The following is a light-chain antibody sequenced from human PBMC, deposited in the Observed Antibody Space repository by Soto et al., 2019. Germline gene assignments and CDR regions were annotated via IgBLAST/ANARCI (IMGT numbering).Light chain of an antibody. Sequence: IQLTQSPSSLSASVGDRVTITCRASQGISSYLAWYQQKPGKAPKLLIYAASTLQSGVPSRFSGSGSGTDFTLTINSLQPEDFATYYCQQLNSYPITFCQGTRLEIK. CDR3: QQLNSYPIT. J-gene: IGKJ5*01. CDR2: AAS. V-gene: IGKV1-9*01. CDR1: QGISSY.